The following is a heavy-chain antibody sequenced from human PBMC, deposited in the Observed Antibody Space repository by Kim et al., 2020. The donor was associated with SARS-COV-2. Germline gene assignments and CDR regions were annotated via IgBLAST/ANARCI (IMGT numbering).Heavy chain of an antibody. V-gene: IGHV4-39*02. D-gene: IGHD6-13*01. J-gene: IGHJ6*02. Sequence: RRVTISVDTSKNQFSLKLSSVTAADTAVYYCARDLLAAAVTFHYYYGMDVWGQGTTVTVSS. CDR3: ARDLLAAAVTFHYYYGMDV.